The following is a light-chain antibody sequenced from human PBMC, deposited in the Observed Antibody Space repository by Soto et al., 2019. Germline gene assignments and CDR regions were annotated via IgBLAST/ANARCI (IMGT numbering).Light chain of an antibody. CDR3: SSYTSSSTQV. CDR2: EVS. CDR1: SSDVGGYNY. J-gene: IGLJ3*02. Sequence: QSVLTQPASVSGSPGQSITISCTGTSSDVGGYNYVSWYQQHPGKAPKLMIYEVSHRPSGVSNRFSGSKSANTASLTISGLQAEDEADYSCSSYTSSSTQVFGGGTQLTVL. V-gene: IGLV2-14*01.